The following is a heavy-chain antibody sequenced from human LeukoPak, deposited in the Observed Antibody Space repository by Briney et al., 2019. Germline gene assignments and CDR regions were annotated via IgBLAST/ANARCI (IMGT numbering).Heavy chain of an antibody. D-gene: IGHD6-13*01. J-gene: IGHJ4*02. V-gene: IGHV1-2*02. CDR1: GYTFTDYY. Sequence: ASVKVSCKASGYTFTDYYIHWVRQAPGQGLEWMGWINPNSGGTNYGQKFQGRVTMTRDTSISTAYMDLSRLRSDDTAVYYCARQATAAAATVFYWGQGTLVTVPS. CDR3: ARQATAAAATVFY. CDR2: INPNSGGT.